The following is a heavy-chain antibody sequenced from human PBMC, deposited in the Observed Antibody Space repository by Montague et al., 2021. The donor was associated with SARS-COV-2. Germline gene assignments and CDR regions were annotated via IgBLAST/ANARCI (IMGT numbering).Heavy chain of an antibody. J-gene: IGHJ4*02. CDR1: GGSISSSSYY. Sequence: SETLSLTCTVSGGSISSSSYYWGWIRQPPGKGLEWIGSIYYSGSTYYNPSLKSRVTISVDTSKNQFSLKLSSVTAADTAVYYCARQMGQSSIFGVVIQYYFDYGGQGTLVTVSS. CDR3: ARQMGQSSIFGVVIQYYFDY. D-gene: IGHD3-3*01. CDR2: IYYSGST. V-gene: IGHV4-39*01.